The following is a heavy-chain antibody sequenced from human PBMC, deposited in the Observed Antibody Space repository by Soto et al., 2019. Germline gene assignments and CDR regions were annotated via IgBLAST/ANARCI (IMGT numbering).Heavy chain of an antibody. CDR3: ATLGYCSSTSCPEVYYYYGMDV. V-gene: IGHV1-24*01. J-gene: IGHJ6*02. Sequence: ASVKVSCKVSGYTLTALSMHWVRQAPGKGLEWMGGFDPEDGETIYAQKFQGRVTMTEDTSTDTAYMELSSLRSEDTAVYYCATLGYCSSTSCPEVYYYYGMDVWGQGTTVTVS. CDR1: GYTLTALS. CDR2: FDPEDGET. D-gene: IGHD2-2*01.